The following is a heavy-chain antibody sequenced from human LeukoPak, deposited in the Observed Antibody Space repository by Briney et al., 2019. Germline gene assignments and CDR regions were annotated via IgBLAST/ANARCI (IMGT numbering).Heavy chain of an antibody. Sequence: GGSLRLSCAASGFTFDDYAMHWVRQAPGKGLEWVSGISWNSGSISYADSVKGRFTISRDNAKNSLYLQMNSLRAEDTALYYCAKDPREFTVTPSLQHWGQGTLVTVSS. V-gene: IGHV3-9*01. CDR3: AKDPREFTVTPSLQH. J-gene: IGHJ1*01. CDR1: GFTFDDYA. D-gene: IGHD4-17*01. CDR2: ISWNSGSI.